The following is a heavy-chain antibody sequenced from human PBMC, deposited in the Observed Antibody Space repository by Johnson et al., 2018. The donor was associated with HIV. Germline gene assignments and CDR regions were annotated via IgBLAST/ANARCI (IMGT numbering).Heavy chain of an antibody. D-gene: IGHD3-22*01. CDR1: RFTFNDYG. J-gene: IGHJ3*02. V-gene: IGHV3-30*03. Sequence: QVQLVESGGGVIRPGGSLRLSCAASRFTFNDYGMSWVRQAPGKGLEWVAIISYDGSNKYYADSVKGRFTISRDNSKNTLYLQMNSLRAEDTAVYYCARLYYYDSSGYYVGAFDIWGQGTMVTVSS. CDR3: ARLYYYDSSGYYVGAFDI. CDR2: ISYDGSNK.